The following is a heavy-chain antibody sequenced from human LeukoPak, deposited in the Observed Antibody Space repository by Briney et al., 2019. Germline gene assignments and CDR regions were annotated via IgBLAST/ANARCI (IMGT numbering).Heavy chain of an antibody. J-gene: IGHJ4*02. D-gene: IGHD3-22*01. V-gene: IGHV3-9*01. Sequence: GRSLRLSCAASGFTFDDYAMHWVRQAPGKGLEWVSGIRWDSGSVDSADSVKGRFTISRDNARNSLYLQMNSLRAEDTALYYCAKGNSYDSSGLPFDYWGQGTLVTVSS. CDR1: GFTFDDYA. CDR3: AKGNSYDSSGLPFDY. CDR2: IRWDSGSV.